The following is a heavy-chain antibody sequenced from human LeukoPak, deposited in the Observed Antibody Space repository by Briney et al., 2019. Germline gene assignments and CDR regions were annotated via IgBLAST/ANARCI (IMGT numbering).Heavy chain of an antibody. J-gene: IGHJ4*02. V-gene: IGHV1-8*01. CDR3: ARSVDTAMVDFDY. CDR2: MNPNSDTT. D-gene: IGHD5-18*01. Sequence: GASVKVSCRASGYTFTSYDINRVGRDTGQGREGRGWMNPNSDTTGYAQKFQGRVTMTMNTSISTAYMELSSLRSEDTAVYYCARSVDTAMVDFDYWGQGTLVTVSS. CDR1: GYTFTSYD.